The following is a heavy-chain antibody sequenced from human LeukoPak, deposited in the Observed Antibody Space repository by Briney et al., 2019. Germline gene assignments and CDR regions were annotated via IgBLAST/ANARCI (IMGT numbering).Heavy chain of an antibody. J-gene: IGHJ4*02. V-gene: IGHV4-59*02. CDR2: IYKIGTT. D-gene: IGHD2-15*01. CDR3: VIGVGWQPDY. CDR1: GDSVTGYF. Sequence: SETLSLTCTVFGDSVTGYFLNWVRQPPGKGLEWIGHIYKIGTTNYNPSLKSRLTISADTSKNQFSLQLRSVTAADTAVYYCVIGVGWQPDYWGQGALVNVSS.